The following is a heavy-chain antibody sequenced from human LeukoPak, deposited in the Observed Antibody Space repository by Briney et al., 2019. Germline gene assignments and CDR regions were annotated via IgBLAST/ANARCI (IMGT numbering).Heavy chain of an antibody. J-gene: IGHJ6*03. CDR3: ARHKGTVSRFYYYYYYMDV. V-gene: IGHV4-39*01. D-gene: IGHD1-1*01. CDR2: IYYSGST. CDR1: GFTFSSYSMN. Sequence: PGGSLRLSCAASGFTFSSYSMNWVRQAPGKGLEWIGSIYYSGSTYYNPSLKSRVTISVDMSKNQFSLKLSSVTAADTAVYYCARHKGTVSRFYYYYYYMDVWGKGATVTISS.